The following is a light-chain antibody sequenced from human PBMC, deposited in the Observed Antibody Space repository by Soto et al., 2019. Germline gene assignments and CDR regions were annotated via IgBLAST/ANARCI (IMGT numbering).Light chain of an antibody. Sequence: EIVMTQSPATLSVSPGERATLSCRASQSVSSNLAWYQQKPGQAPRLLIYGASTRATGIPARFSGSGSGTEFTLTISSLQSEDFAVYYCQQYNNWPQTRNTFGQGTKVDIK. CDR1: QSVSSN. CDR3: QQYNNWPQTRNT. V-gene: IGKV3-15*01. CDR2: GAS. J-gene: IGKJ1*01.